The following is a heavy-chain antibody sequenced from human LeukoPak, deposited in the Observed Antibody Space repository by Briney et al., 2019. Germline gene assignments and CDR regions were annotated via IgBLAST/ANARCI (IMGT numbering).Heavy chain of an antibody. CDR3: ARGGGFSGFNGGYWFDP. J-gene: IGHJ5*02. CDR1: GGSISSYY. D-gene: IGHD5-12*01. V-gene: IGHV4-59*01. CDR2: IYYSGST. Sequence: SSETLSLTCTVSGGSISSYYWSWIRQPPGKGLEWIGYIYYSGSTNYNPSLKSRVTISVDTSKNQFSLKLSSVTAADTAVYYCARGGGFSGFNGGYWFDPWGQGTLVTVSS.